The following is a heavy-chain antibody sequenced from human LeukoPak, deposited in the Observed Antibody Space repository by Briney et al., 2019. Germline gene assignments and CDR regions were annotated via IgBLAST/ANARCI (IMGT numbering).Heavy chain of an antibody. V-gene: IGHV4-34*01. J-gene: IGHJ4*02. CDR2: INHSGFT. CDR3: AASGWTPGLDY. CDR1: SGSFSGYY. D-gene: IGHD6-19*01. Sequence: SETLSLTRALYSGSFSGYYWNWIRQPPGKGLEWIGEINHSGFTNYNPSLNSRVTMSVDTSKNQFSLNLTSVTAADTAVYYCAASGWTPGLDYWGQGTPVTVSS.